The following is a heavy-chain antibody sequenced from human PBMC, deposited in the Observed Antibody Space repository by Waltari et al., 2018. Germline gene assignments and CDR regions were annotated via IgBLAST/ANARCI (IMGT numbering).Heavy chain of an antibody. J-gene: IGHJ4*02. V-gene: IGHV1-69*01. D-gene: IGHD5-18*01. CDR2: EIAIVGTA. CDR3: AASGINNVETAMVPGLLDY. CDR1: GGTFSSYA. Sequence: QVQLVQSGAAVKKPGSSVKVSCQASGGTFSSYAISWVRQAPGQGLEWMGGEIAIVGTATTEQKCQSRLTSTANESASTAEMELSSLRSEDTAVYYCAASGINNVETAMVPGLLDYGGQGTLVTVSS.